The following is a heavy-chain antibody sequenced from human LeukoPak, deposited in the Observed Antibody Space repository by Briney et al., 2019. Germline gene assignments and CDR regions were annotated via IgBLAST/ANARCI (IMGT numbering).Heavy chain of an antibody. CDR1: GFSFNNYA. Sequence: PGGSLRLSCAASGFSFNNYAMSWVRQTPGTGLEWVSSISGSGDNTYYADSVKGQFTISRDNSKNTLFLQMNSLRVEDTAVYYCARGARFQPFDHWGQGILVTVSS. J-gene: IGHJ4*02. CDR2: ISGSGDNT. CDR3: ARGARFQPFDH. D-gene: IGHD2-21*01. V-gene: IGHV3-23*01.